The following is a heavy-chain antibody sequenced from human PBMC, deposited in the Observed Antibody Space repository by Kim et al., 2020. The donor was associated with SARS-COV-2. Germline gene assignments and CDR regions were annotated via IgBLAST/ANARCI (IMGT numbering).Heavy chain of an antibody. CDR2: INHSGST. V-gene: IGHV4-34*01. J-gene: IGHJ4*02. D-gene: IGHD2-15*01. CDR3: ARGLVDCSGGSCFYRALRVPFDD. Sequence: SETLSLTCAVYGGSFSGYYWSWIRQPPGKGLEWIGEINHSGSTNYNPSLKSRVTISVDTSKNQFSLKLSSVTAADTAVYYCARGLVDCSGGSCFYRALRVPFDDWGQGTLVTVSS. CDR1: GGSFSGYY.